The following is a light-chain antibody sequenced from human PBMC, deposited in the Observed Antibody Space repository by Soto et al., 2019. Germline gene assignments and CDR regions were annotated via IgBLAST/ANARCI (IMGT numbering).Light chain of an antibody. CDR1: SSNIGNNY. V-gene: IGLV1-47*01. CDR2: RNN. CDR3: ATWDDSLSGV. J-gene: IGLJ3*02. Sequence: QSVLTQPPSASGTPGQRVTISCSGSSSNIGNNYVSWYQQLPGTAPKLLIYRNNQRPSGVPDRFSGSKSGTSASLAISGLRSEDEADYYCATWDDSLSGVFGGGTKLTVL.